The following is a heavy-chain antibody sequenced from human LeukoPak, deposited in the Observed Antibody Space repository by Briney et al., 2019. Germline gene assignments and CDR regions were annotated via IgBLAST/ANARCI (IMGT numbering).Heavy chain of an antibody. J-gene: IGHJ4*02. CDR1: GFTFSSYW. CDR3: ARNPPRYFN. Sequence: GGSLRLSCAASGFTFSSYWMIWVRQAPGKGLEWVANIQQDGSEKYYVDSVKGRFTISRDNAKSSLYLQMNSLRAEDTAVYYCARNPPRYFNWGRGTLVTVSS. V-gene: IGHV3-7*05. D-gene: IGHD1-26*01. CDR2: IQQDGSEK.